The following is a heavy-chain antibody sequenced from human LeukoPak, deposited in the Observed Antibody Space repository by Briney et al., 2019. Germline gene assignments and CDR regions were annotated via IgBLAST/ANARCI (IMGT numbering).Heavy chain of an antibody. V-gene: IGHV4-59*01. D-gene: IGHD2-2*01. J-gene: IGHJ1*01. Sequence: PSETLSLTCTVSGGSISSYYWSWIRQPPGKGLEWIGYIYYSGSTNYNPSLKSRVTISVDTSKNQFSLRLSSVTAADTAVYYCAGSSRDCSSSSCYRYFQHWGQGTLVTVSS. CDR2: IYYSGST. CDR3: AGSSRDCSSSSCYRYFQH. CDR1: GGSISSYY.